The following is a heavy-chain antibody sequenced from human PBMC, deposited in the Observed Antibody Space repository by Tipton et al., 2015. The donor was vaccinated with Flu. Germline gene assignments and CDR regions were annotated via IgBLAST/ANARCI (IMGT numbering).Heavy chain of an antibody. CDR2: IYRGDRT. CDR1: GFTVSTNY. Sequence: SLRLSCEASGFTVSTNYMGWVRQAPGKGLEWVSVIYRGDRTYYADAVKGRFTTSRDNSKNTLYVQMNSLRVEDTAVYYCARVREADYAYGMDVWGQGTLVTVSS. D-gene: IGHD3-16*01. V-gene: IGHV3-53*01. J-gene: IGHJ4*02. CDR3: ARVREADYAYGMDV.